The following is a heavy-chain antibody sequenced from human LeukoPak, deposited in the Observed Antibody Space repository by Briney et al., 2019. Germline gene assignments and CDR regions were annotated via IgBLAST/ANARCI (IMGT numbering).Heavy chain of an antibody. Sequence: PGGSLRLSCAASGFTFSSYAMSWVPPAPGKGLEWVSAISGSGGSTYYADSVKGRFTISRDNSKNTLYLQMNSLRAEDTAVYYCAKGLGSSSWYGDNWFDPWGQGTLVTVSS. D-gene: IGHD6-13*01. V-gene: IGHV3-23*01. CDR1: GFTFSSYA. CDR2: ISGSGGST. J-gene: IGHJ5*02. CDR3: AKGLGSSSWYGDNWFDP.